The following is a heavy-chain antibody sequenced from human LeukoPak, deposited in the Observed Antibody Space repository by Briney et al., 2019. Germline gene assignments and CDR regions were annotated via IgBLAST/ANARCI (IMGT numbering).Heavy chain of an antibody. J-gene: IGHJ4*02. CDR1: GFTFSSYA. Sequence: PGGSLRLSCAASGFTFSSYAMHWVRQAPGKGLEWVAVISYDGSNKYYADSVKGRFTISRENAKNSLYLQMDSLRAEDTAVYYCARQMTPHGNFDYWGQGTLVTVSS. D-gene: IGHD1-26*01. CDR3: ARQMTPHGNFDY. V-gene: IGHV3-30*14. CDR2: ISYDGSNK.